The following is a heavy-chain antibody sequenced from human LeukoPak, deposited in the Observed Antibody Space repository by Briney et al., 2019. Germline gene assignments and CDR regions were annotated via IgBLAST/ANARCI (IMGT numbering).Heavy chain of an antibody. J-gene: IGHJ5*02. Sequence: GSLRLSCAASGFTFSSYAMSWVRQAPGKGLEWVSAISGSGGSTYYADSVKGRFTISRDNSKNTLYLQMNSLRAEDTAVYYCAKDGARWFGESELSWFDPWGQGTLVTVSS. V-gene: IGHV3-23*01. CDR2: ISGSGGST. CDR3: AKDGARWFGESELSWFDP. D-gene: IGHD3-10*01. CDR1: GFTFSSYA.